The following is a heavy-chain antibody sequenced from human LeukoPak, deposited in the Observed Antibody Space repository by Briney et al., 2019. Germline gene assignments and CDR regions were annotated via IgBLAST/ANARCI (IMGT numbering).Heavy chain of an antibody. CDR3: ARDPIVGAPFDY. Sequence: GGSLRLSCAASGFIFSSYWMHWVRQAPGKELVWVSRINSDGSFTSYADSVKGRFTISRDNAKNTLYLQMNSLRVEDTAVYYCARDPIVGAPFDYWGQGTLVTVSS. V-gene: IGHV3-74*01. J-gene: IGHJ4*02. D-gene: IGHD1-26*01. CDR2: INSDGSFT. CDR1: GFIFSSYW.